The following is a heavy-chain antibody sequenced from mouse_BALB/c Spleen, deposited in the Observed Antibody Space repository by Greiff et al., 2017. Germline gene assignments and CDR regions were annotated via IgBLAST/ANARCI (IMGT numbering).Heavy chain of an antibody. Sequence: QVQLQQPGAELVKPGASVKLSCKASGYTFTSYYMYWVKQRPGQGLEWIGGINPSNGGTNFNEKFKSKATLTVDKSSSTAYMQLSSLTSEDSAVYYCTREGDDYAMDYWGQGTSVTVSS. V-gene: IGHV1S81*02. D-gene: IGHD3-3*01. CDR3: TREGDDYAMDY. J-gene: IGHJ4*01. CDR1: GYTFTSYY. CDR2: INPSNGGT.